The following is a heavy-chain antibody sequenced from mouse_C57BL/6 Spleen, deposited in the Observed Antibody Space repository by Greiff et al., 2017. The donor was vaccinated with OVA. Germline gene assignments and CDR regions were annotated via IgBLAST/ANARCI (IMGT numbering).Heavy chain of an antibody. V-gene: IGHV1-82*01. CDR2: IYPGDGAT. CDR3: ARELGRYAMDY. D-gene: IGHD4-1*01. Sequence: QVQLQQSGPELVKPGASVKISCKASGYAFSSSWMNWVKQRPGKGLEWIGRIYPGDGATNYNGKFKGKATLTADKSSSTAYMQLSSQTSEDSAVYFCARELGRYAMDYWGQGTSVTVSS. CDR1: GYAFSSSW. J-gene: IGHJ4*01.